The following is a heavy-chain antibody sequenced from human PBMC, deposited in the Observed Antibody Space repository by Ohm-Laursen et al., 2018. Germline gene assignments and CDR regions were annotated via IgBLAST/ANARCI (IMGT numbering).Heavy chain of an antibody. V-gene: IGHV4-4*07. J-gene: IGHJ4*02. CDR1: GGAICSYH. Sequence: SETLSFTWPVSGGAICSYHWSWIRQPAGKELEWIGRINISGTYYNPSLKSRVTMSVDTSKNQFSLNLSSVTAADTAVYYCAGRGYWGQGTLVTVSS. D-gene: IGHD1-26*01. CDR3: AGRGY. CDR2: INISGT.